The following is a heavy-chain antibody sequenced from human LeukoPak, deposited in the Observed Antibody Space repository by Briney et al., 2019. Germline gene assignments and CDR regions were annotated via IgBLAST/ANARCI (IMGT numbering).Heavy chain of an antibody. CDR3: ARGSKPNYYGSGSYLY. J-gene: IGHJ4*02. V-gene: IGHV1-18*04. CDR1: GYTFTSYG. CDR2: ISAYNGNT. D-gene: IGHD3-10*01. Sequence: ASVKVSCKASGYTFTSYGISWARQAPGQGLEWMGWISAYNGNTNYAQKLQGRVTMTTDTSTSTAYMELRSLRSDDTAVYYCARGSKPNYYGSGSYLYWGQGTLVTVSS.